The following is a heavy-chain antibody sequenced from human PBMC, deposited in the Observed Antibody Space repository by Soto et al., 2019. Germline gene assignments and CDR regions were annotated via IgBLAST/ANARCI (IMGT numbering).Heavy chain of an antibody. CDR3: ARRVAGTRGPYHFDS. Sequence: GGSLRLSCAASGFTFNTYGMHWVRQAPGEGLVWVSRINGDGSSTSYADSVKGRFTISRDDAKNTLYLQASGLIAEDTAVYYCARRVAGTRGPYHFDSWGQGTLVTVSS. CDR2: INGDGSST. J-gene: IGHJ4*02. CDR1: GFTFNTYG. D-gene: IGHD1-7*01. V-gene: IGHV3-74*01.